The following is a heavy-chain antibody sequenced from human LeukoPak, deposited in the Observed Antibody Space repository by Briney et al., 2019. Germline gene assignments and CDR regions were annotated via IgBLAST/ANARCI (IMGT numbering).Heavy chain of an antibody. D-gene: IGHD5-12*01. Sequence: GGSLRLSCAASGVTFRSYGMRWVRQAPGKGLEWVALISSDGNDKLYGDSVRGRFTIPRDDSKSTLYLQMNSLRAEDTAVYYCTTKVIRGNSGDDYDDWGQGTLVTVSS. CDR2: ISSDGNDK. CDR3: TTKVIRGNSGDDYDD. CDR1: GVTFRSYG. J-gene: IGHJ4*02. V-gene: IGHV3-30*03.